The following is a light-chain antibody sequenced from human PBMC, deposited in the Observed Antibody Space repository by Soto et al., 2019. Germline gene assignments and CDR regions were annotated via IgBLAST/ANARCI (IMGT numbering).Light chain of an antibody. J-gene: IGKJ1*01. CDR3: LQDYDYPWT. V-gene: IGKV1-6*01. Sequence: AIQMTQSPSSLSASVGDRVTITCRASQGIRNDLGWYQQKPGKAPKLLIYAASTLQSRVPSRFSGSGSGTDFTLTISSLQPEDFGTYYCLQDYDYPWTFGQGTKLEIK. CDR2: AAS. CDR1: QGIRND.